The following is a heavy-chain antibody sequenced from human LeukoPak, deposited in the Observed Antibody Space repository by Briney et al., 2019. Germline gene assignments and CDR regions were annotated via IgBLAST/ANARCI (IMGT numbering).Heavy chain of an antibody. CDR2: IYYSGST. J-gene: IGHJ4*02. CDR1: GGSISSSSYY. Sequence: SETLSLTCTVSGGSISSSSYYWGWIRQPPGKGLEWIGSIYYSGSTYYNPSLKSRVTISVDTSKNQFSLKLSSVTAADTAVYYCARNTRPFWSGYPSVDYLGQGTLVTVSS. V-gene: IGHV4-39*01. CDR3: ARNTRPFWSGYPSVDY. D-gene: IGHD3-3*01.